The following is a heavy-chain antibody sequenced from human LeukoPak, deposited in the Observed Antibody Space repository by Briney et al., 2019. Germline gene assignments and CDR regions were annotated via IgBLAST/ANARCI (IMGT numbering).Heavy chain of an antibody. Sequence: GGSLRLSCAASGFTFSDYYMSWIRQAPGKGLEWVSYISSSGSTIYYADSVKGRFTISRDNAKNSLYLQMNSLRAEDTAVYYCARLHGYSYDLDAFDIWGQGTMVTVSS. CDR1: GFTFSDYY. D-gene: IGHD5-18*01. V-gene: IGHV3-11*01. CDR2: ISSSGSTI. CDR3: ARLHGYSYDLDAFDI. J-gene: IGHJ3*02.